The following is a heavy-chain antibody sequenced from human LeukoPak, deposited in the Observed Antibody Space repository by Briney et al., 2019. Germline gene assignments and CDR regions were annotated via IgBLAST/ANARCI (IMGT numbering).Heavy chain of an antibody. CDR2: IYSGCST. D-gene: IGHD5-18*01. J-gene: IGHJ4*02. V-gene: IGHV3-53*01. CDR3: AKDLGTAMVTFFDY. Sequence: GGSLRLSCAASGFTVSSNYMSWVRQAPGKGLEWVSVIYSGCSTYYADSVKGRFTISRDNSKKTLYLQMNSLRAEDTAVYYCAKDLGTAMVTFFDYWGQGTLVTVSS. CDR1: GFTVSSNY.